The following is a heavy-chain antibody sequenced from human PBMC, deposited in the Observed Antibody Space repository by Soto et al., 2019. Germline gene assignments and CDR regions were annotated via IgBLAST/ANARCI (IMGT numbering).Heavy chain of an antibody. D-gene: IGHD3-22*01. CDR3: ARGYYYDSSGYCDAFDI. V-gene: IGHV4-34*01. CDR2: INHSGST. CDR1: GGSFSGYY. Sequence: QVQLQQWGAGLLKPSETLSLTCAVYGGSFSGYYWSWIRQPPGKGLEWIGEINHSGSTNYNPSLKIRVTISVDTSKNQFSLKLSSVTAADTAVYYCARGYYYDSSGYCDAFDIWGQGTMVTVSS. J-gene: IGHJ3*02.